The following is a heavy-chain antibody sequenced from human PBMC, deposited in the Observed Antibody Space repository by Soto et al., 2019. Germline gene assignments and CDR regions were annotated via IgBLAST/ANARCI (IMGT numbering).Heavy chain of an antibody. D-gene: IGHD2-2*01. J-gene: IGHJ4*02. Sequence: LRLSSAASGFTVRSSAMSWFLRAPGEGMEWVSAITGGGGDTYYADSVRGRFTISRDNSKNTLYLQMNSLRAEDTAVYYCVKGSSSARPYYFDYWGQGTLVTGSA. CDR3: VKGSSSARPYYFDY. CDR1: GFTVRSSA. V-gene: IGHV3-23*01. CDR2: ITGGGGDT.